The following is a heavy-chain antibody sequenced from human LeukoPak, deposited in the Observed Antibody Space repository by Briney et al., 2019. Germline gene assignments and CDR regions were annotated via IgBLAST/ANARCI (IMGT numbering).Heavy chain of an antibody. CDR2: ISGSGGST. V-gene: IGHV3-23*01. CDR3: AKASGGSSGYFGY. Sequence: GGSLRLSCAASGFTFSSYAMSWVGQAPGKGLEWVSAISGSGGSTYYADSVKGRFTISRDNSKNTLYLQMNSLRAEDTAVYYCAKASGGSSGYFGYWGQGTLVTVSS. J-gene: IGHJ4*02. D-gene: IGHD3-22*01. CDR1: GFTFSSYA.